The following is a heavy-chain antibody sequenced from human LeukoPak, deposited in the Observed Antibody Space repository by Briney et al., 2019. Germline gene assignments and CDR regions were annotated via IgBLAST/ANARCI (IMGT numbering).Heavy chain of an antibody. V-gene: IGHV4-39*01. CDR2: IYYSGIT. CDR3: ARHFPHMDYTGWKQGWFDP. J-gene: IGHJ5*02. Sequence: SETLSLTCTVSGDSISSRSFYWGWIRQPPGKGLDWIGTIYYSGITYSNPSLKSRISISVSTSKNQFSLRLSSLTAADTAVYYCARHFPHMDYTGWKQGWFDPWGQGTLVTVSS. D-gene: IGHD6-19*01. CDR1: GDSISSRSFY.